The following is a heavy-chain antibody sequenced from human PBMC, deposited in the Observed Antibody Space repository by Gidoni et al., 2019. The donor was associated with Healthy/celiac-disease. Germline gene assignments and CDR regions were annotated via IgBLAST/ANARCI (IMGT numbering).Heavy chain of an antibody. CDR3: AREGAQDVVVSYYYYYGMDV. V-gene: IGHV3-33*01. Sequence: QVQLVESGGGVVQPGRSLRLSCAASGFPFSSHGMHWVRQAPGKGLEWVAVIWYDGSNKYYADSVKGRFTISRDNSKNSLYLQMNSLRAEDTAVYYCAREGAQDVVVSYYYYYGMDVWGQGTTVTVSS. CDR1: GFPFSSHG. D-gene: IGHD2-2*01. CDR2: IWYDGSNK. J-gene: IGHJ6*02.